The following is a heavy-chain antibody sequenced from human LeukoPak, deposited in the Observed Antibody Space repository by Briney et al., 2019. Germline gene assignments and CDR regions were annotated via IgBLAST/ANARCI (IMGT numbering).Heavy chain of an antibody. Sequence: ASVKVSCKASGYTFTSYGISWVRQAPGQVLEWMGWISAYNGNTNYAQKLQGRVTMTTDTSTSTAYMELRSLRSDDTAVYYCAREGTYYDILTGYHLWLNYYYYGMDVWGQGTTVTVSS. J-gene: IGHJ6*02. D-gene: IGHD3-9*01. CDR1: GYTFTSYG. V-gene: IGHV1-18*01. CDR2: ISAYNGNT. CDR3: AREGTYYDILTGYHLWLNYYYYGMDV.